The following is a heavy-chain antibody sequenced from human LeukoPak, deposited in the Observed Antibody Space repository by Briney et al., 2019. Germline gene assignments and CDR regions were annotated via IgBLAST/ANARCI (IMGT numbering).Heavy chain of an antibody. CDR3: AKDRGYYDSSGYFDY. D-gene: IGHD3-22*01. J-gene: IGHJ4*02. Sequence: GSLRLSCAASGFTFSSYAMSWVRPAPGKGLEWVSAISGSGGSTYYADSVKGRFTISRDNSKNTLYLQMNSLRAEDTAVYYCAKDRGYYDSSGYFDYWGQGTRVTVSS. V-gene: IGHV3-23*01. CDR2: ISGSGGST. CDR1: GFTFSSYA.